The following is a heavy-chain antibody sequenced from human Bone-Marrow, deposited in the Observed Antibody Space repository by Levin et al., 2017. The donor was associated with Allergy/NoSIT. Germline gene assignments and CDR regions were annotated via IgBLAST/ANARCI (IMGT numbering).Heavy chain of an antibody. CDR1: GDSVSSTRST. CDR2: TYYRSKCYN. CDR3: ARKTSLPSGSHYYFGMDV. V-gene: IGHV6-1*01. Sequence: SQTLSLPCVISGDSVSSTRSTWLWIRQSPSRGLEWLGKTYYRSKCYNDYAVSVKSRITINPDTSKNQFSLQVNSVTPEDTAVYYWARKTSLPSGSHYYFGMDVWGQGTTVTVSS. D-gene: IGHD3-10*01. J-gene: IGHJ6*02.